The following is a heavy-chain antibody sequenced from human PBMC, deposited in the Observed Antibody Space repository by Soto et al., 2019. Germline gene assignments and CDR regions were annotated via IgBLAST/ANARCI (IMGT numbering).Heavy chain of an antibody. Sequence: GGSLRLSCAASGFTFSSYAMSWVRQAPGKGLEWVSAISGSGGSTYYADSVKGRFTISRDNSKNTLYLQMNSLRAEDTAVYYCARSRLMTTVTTRLDYWGQGTLVTVSS. CDR2: ISGSGGST. D-gene: IGHD4-17*01. CDR1: GFTFSSYA. CDR3: ARSRLMTTVTTRLDY. J-gene: IGHJ4*02. V-gene: IGHV3-23*01.